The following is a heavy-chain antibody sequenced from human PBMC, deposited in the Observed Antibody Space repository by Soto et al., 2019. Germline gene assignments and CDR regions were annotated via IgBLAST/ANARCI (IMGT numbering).Heavy chain of an antibody. J-gene: IGHJ3*02. D-gene: IGHD1-1*01. CDR2: FSFYQGNT. Sequence: ASAKVASKASAFTANSRGISWVRQAPGQGLEWMGWFSFYQGNTKYAQNVQGRVTVTIDTSTATADRELTSRTFVYPPMFYGPRQLGGGEDIWGQGTMVTVSS. CDR1: AFTANSRG. CDR3: PRQLGGGEDI. V-gene: IGHV1-18*01.